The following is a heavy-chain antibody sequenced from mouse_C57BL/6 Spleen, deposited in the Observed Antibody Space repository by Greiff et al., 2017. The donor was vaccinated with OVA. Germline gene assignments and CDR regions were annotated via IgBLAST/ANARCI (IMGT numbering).Heavy chain of an antibody. D-gene: IGHD2-3*01. CDR2: IHPNSGST. CDR1: GYTFTSYW. V-gene: IGHV1-64*01. CDR3: ARRRDGYYYAMDY. Sequence: QVQLQQPGAELVKPGASVKLSCKASGYTFTSYWMHWVKQRPGQGLEWIGMIHPNSGSTNYNEKFKSKATLTVDKSSSTAYMQLSSLTSEDSAVYYCARRRDGYYYAMDYWGQGTSVTVSS. J-gene: IGHJ4*01.